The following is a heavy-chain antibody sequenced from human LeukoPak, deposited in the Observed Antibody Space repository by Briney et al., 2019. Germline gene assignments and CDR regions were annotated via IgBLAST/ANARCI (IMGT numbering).Heavy chain of an antibody. J-gene: IGHJ6*02. V-gene: IGHV3-7*01. CDR3: TRDPIQGVRVYYGMDV. CDR1: GFTFRSHW. CDR2: LDQDGKLI. Sequence: GGSLRLSCAASGFTFRSHWMSWVRQAPGKGPEWVANLDQDGKLIYYLQSVKGRFTISRDNAKNSLHLQMNSLRVEDTAVYYCTRDPIQGVRVYYGMDVWGQGTTVTVSS. D-gene: IGHD6-6*01.